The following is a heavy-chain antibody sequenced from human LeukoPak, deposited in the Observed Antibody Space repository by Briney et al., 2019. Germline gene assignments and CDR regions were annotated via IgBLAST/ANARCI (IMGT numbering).Heavy chain of an antibody. D-gene: IGHD6-6*01. J-gene: IGHJ4*02. CDR2: MNPNSGNT. CDR3: AVEYSSSWGDY. Sequence: ASVKVSCKASGYTFTSYGISWVRQAPGQGLEWMGWMNPNSGNTGYAQKFQGRVTITRNTSISTAYMELSRLRSDDTAVYYCAVEYSSSWGDYWGQGTLVTVSS. CDR1: GYTFTSYG. V-gene: IGHV1-8*03.